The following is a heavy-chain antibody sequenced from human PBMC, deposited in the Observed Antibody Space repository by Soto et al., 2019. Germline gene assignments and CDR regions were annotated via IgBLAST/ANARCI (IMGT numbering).Heavy chain of an antibody. J-gene: IGHJ4*02. D-gene: IGHD3-22*01. CDR2: ISYDGSNK. V-gene: IGHV3-30-3*01. Sequence: GGSLRLSCAASGFTFSSYAMHWVRQAPGKGLEWVAVISYDGSNKYYADSVKGRFTISRDNSKNTLYLQMNSLRAEDTAVYYCARNNDPYYYDSSGYYPGVWGQGTLVTVSS. CDR3: ARNNDPYYYDSSGYYPGV. CDR1: GFTFSSYA.